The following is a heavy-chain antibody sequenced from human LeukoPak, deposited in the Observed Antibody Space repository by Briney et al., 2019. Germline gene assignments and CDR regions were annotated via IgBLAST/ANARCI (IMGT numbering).Heavy chain of an antibody. J-gene: IGHJ6*03. CDR1: GDSMGNYY. V-gene: IGHV4-4*07. Sequence: SETLSLTCTVSGDSMGNYYWNWLRQPAGKGLEWIGRIRSDGTTYANPSLESAVTMSVDTSNNHISLRLSSATAADTAVYYCARSTGFYTTYYMDVWGKGTMVTVSS. CDR2: IRSDGTT. D-gene: IGHD3-22*01. CDR3: ARSTGFYTTYYMDV.